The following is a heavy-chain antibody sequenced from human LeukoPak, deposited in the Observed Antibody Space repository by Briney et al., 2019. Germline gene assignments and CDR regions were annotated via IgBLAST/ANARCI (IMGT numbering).Heavy chain of an antibody. J-gene: IGHJ6*02. CDR1: GFTCSSYG. D-gene: IGHD1-26*01. V-gene: IGHV3-30*18. CDR3: AKEGDYYGMDV. Sequence: GGSLRLSCTASGFTCSSYGMHWVRQAPGKGLEWVAVISYDGSNKDYADSVKGRFTISRDDSKNTLYLQMNSLRVEDTAVYYCAKEGDYYGMDVWGQGTTVTVSS. CDR2: ISYDGSNK.